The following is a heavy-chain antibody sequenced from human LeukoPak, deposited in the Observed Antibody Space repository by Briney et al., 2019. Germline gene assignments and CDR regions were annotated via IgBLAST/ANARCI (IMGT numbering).Heavy chain of an antibody. V-gene: IGHV3-7*01. J-gene: IGHJ6*03. CDR1: GFTFSSYW. CDR3: AREGFNYDILTGYYRDRRGSTNYYYYMDV. D-gene: IGHD3-9*01. CDR2: IKQDGSEK. Sequence: GGSLRLSCAASGFTFSSYWMSWVRQAPGKGLEWVANIKQDGSEKYYVDSVKGRFTISRDNAKNSLYLQMNSLRAEDTAVYYCAREGFNYDILTGYYRDRRGSTNYYYYMDVWGKGTTVTVSS.